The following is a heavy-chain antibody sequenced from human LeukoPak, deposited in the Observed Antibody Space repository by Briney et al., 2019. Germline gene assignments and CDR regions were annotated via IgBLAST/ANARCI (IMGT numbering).Heavy chain of an antibody. CDR3: ARDQYDSSGTLFDY. CDR1: GYTFTNCG. D-gene: IGHD3-22*01. J-gene: IGHJ4*02. Sequence: VASVKVSCKASGYTFTNCGISWVRQAPGQGLEWMGWISAYNGNTNYAQKLQGRVTMTTDTSTSTGYMELRSLRSDDTAVYYCARDQYDSSGTLFDYWGQGTLVTVSS. CDR2: ISAYNGNT. V-gene: IGHV1-18*01.